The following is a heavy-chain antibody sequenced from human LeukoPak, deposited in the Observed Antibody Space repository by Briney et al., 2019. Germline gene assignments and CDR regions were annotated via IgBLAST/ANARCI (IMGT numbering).Heavy chain of an antibody. CDR2: IIPIFGIA. V-gene: IGHV1-69*04. D-gene: IGHD4-17*01. Sequence: SVKASCKASGGTFSSYAISWVRQAPGQGLEWMGRIIPIFGIANYAQKFQGRVTITADKSTSTAYMELSSLRSDDTAVYYCARVRAYGDPFDYWGQGTLVTVSS. CDR1: GGTFSSYA. CDR3: ARVRAYGDPFDY. J-gene: IGHJ4*02.